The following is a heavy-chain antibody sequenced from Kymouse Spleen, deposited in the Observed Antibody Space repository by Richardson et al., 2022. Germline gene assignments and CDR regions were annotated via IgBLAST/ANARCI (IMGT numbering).Heavy chain of an antibody. CDR1: GFTFSSYG. J-gene: IGHJ6*02. D-gene: IGHD1-7*01. CDR2: IWYDGSNK. CDR3: ARTGTRRYYYYGMDV. V-gene: IGHV3-33*01. Sequence: QVQLVESGGGVVQPGRSLRLSCAASGFTFSSYGMHWVRQAPGKGLEWVAVIWYDGSNKYYADSVKGRFTISRDNSKNTLYLQMNSLRAEDTAVYYCARTGTRRYYYYGMDVWGQGTTVTVSS.